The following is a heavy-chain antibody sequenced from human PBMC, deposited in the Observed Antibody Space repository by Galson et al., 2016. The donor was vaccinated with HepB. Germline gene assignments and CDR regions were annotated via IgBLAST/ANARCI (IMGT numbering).Heavy chain of an antibody. CDR3: ARFTQEWLDRVYYFDY. CDR1: GFTFGRYA. J-gene: IGHJ4*02. D-gene: IGHD6-19*01. Sequence: FLRLSCAASGFTFGRYAMSWGRQAPGKGLEWVSAISGDGGGTYYAGSVQGRFTSSRDRSTNTMYLQMNRLRTDDTAVYYCARFTQEWLDRVYYFDYWGQGTLVTVSS. V-gene: IGHV3-23*01. CDR2: ISGDGGGT.